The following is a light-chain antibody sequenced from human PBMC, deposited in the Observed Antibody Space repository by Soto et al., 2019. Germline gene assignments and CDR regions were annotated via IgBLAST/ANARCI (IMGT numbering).Light chain of an antibody. J-gene: IGKJ1*01. Sequence: EIVLTQSPGTLSLSPGERATLSCRASHSVDSSYLAWYQQKPGQAPRLLIHGASSRATDIPDRFSGSGSGTDFTLTISRLEPEDFAMYYCQQYGSSPGTFGQGTKVDIK. CDR1: HSVDSSY. V-gene: IGKV3-20*01. CDR2: GAS. CDR3: QQYGSSPGT.